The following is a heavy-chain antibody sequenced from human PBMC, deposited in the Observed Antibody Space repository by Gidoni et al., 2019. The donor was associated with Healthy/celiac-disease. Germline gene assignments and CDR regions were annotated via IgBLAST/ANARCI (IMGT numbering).Heavy chain of an antibody. CDR2: INHSGST. D-gene: IGHD6-6*01. CDR3: ARGMWYSSSSGYFQH. CDR1: GGSFSGYY. Sequence: QVQLQQWGAGLLKPSETLSLTCAVYGGSFSGYYWSWIRQPPGKGLEWIGEINHSGSTNYNPSLKSRVTISVDTSKNQFSLKLSSVTAADTAVYYCARGMWYSSSSGYFQHWGQGTLVTVSS. V-gene: IGHV4-34*01. J-gene: IGHJ1*01.